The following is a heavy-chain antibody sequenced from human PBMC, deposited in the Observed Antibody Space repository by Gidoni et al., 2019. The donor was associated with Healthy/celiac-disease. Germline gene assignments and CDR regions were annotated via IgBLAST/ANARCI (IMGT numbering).Heavy chain of an antibody. CDR1: GFTFSSYA. CDR2: ISGSGGST. J-gene: IGHJ4*02. V-gene: IGHV3-23*01. CDR3: AKAFWFGEFSPFDY. Sequence: EVQLLESWGGLVQPGGSLRLSCSASGFTFSSYAMRWVRQAPGKGLEWVSAISGSGGSTYYADSVKGRFTISRDNSKNTLYLQMNSLRAEDTAVYYCAKAFWFGEFSPFDYWGQGTLVTVSS. D-gene: IGHD3-10*01.